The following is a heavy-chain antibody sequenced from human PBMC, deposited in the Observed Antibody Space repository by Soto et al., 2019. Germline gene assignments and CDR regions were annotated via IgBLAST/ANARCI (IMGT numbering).Heavy chain of an antibody. CDR1: GGSISSGDYY. CDR2: IYYSGST. D-gene: IGHD2-15*01. Sequence: PSETLSLTCTVSGGSISSGDYYWSWIRQPPGKGLEWIGYIYYSGSTYYNPSLKSRVTIPVDTSKNQFSLKLSSVTAADTAVYYCARVIEDIVVVVAATGAFDIWGQGTMVTVSS. CDR3: ARVIEDIVVVVAATGAFDI. J-gene: IGHJ3*02. V-gene: IGHV4-30-4*01.